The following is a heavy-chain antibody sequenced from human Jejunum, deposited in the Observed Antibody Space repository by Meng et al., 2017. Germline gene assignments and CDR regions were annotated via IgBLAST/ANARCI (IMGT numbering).Heavy chain of an antibody. CDR3: LRVATVTTIDA. CDR2: ITPEGDSS. CDR1: GFTFSNYW. D-gene: IGHD4-17*01. Sequence: EGQLVESGGGLVQPGWSLRLSCVASGFTFSNYWMHWVRHVPGKGLVWVSRITPEGDSSDYADSVKGRFTISRDNANNRLYLQMNSLRVEDTAVYYCLRVATVTTIDAWGQGTLVTVSS. J-gene: IGHJ5*02. V-gene: IGHV3-74*01.